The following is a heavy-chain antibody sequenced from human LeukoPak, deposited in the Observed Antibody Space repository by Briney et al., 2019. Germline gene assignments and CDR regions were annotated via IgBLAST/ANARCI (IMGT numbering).Heavy chain of an antibody. Sequence: GGSLRLSCVVSGFTSASSWMTWVRQAPGKGLEWVANIKEDGSEKHYVDSVKGRFTISRDNAKNSLYLQMNSLRAEDTAVYYCAREPGIGYAFDIWGQGTMVTVSS. CDR1: GFTSASSW. V-gene: IGHV3-7*01. CDR2: IKEDGSEK. CDR3: AREPGIGYAFDI. J-gene: IGHJ3*02. D-gene: IGHD3-10*01.